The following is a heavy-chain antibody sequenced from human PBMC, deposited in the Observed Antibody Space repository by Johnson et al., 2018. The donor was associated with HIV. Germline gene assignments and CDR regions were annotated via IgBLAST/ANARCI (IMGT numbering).Heavy chain of an antibody. D-gene: IGHD6-6*01. CDR1: GFHFSGYW. Sequence: GGGLVQPGGSLRLSCAASGFHFSGYWMSWVRQAPGKGLEWVSGINWNGGSTGYADFVKGRFTISRDNAKNSLYLQMNSLRAEDTALYFCARDGRGEQLVDQGDAFDIWGQGTMVTVSS. CDR2: INWNGGST. CDR3: ARDGRGEQLVDQGDAFDI. J-gene: IGHJ3*02. V-gene: IGHV3-20*04.